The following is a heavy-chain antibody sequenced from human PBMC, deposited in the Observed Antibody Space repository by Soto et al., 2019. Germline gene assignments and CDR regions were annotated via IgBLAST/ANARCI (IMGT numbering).Heavy chain of an antibody. CDR1: GFTFSAFW. V-gene: IGHV3-7*04. CDR2: IKRDGTVT. J-gene: IGHJ3*01. CDR3: ARDLSPPGEFFYDALDV. Sequence: EVQLVEPGGGLVQPGESLRLSCAASGFTFSAFWMTWLRQAPGKGLEWVANIKRDGTVTHYGDSVEGRCTLSRDNAQNSLFIQLNSLRTEDTAMYYCARDLSPPGEFFYDALDVWGQGTFVTVSS. D-gene: IGHD2-21*01.